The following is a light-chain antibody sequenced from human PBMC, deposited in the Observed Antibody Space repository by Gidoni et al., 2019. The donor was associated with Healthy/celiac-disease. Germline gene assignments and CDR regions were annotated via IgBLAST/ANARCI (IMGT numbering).Light chain of an antibody. J-gene: IGKJ1*01. Sequence: DIQMTPSPSSLSASVGDRVTITCQASQDISNYLNWYQQKPGKAPKLLIYDACNLETGVPSRFSGSGSAKDFTFTISSLQPEDTATYYCQQYDNPPWTFGQGTKVEIK. CDR3: QQYDNPPWT. V-gene: IGKV1-33*01. CDR2: DAC. CDR1: QDISNY.